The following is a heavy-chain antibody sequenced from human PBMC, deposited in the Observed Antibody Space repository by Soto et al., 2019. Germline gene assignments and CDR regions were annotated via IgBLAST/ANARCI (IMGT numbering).Heavy chain of an antibody. J-gene: IGHJ4*02. Sequence: QVQLVQSGAEVKKPGASVKVSCKASGYTFTSYGISWVRQAPGQGLESMGWISAYNGNTNYAQKLQGRVTVTTDTSTSTAYMELRSLRSDDTAVYYCARDGYSSSWMANPDFDYWGQGTLVTVSS. CDR3: ARDGYSSSWMANPDFDY. V-gene: IGHV1-18*01. D-gene: IGHD6-6*01. CDR1: GYTFTSYG. CDR2: ISAYNGNT.